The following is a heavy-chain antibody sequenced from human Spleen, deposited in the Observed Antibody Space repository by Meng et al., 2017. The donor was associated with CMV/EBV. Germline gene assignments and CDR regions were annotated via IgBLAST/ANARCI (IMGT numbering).Heavy chain of an antibody. CDR3: ARDVGATIYYYYGMDV. CDR1: YTFTSYA. V-gene: IGHV1-3*01. Sequence: YTFTSYAMHWVRQAPGQRLEWMGWINAGNGNTKYSQKFQGRVTITRDTSASTAYMELSSLRSEDTAVYYCARDVGATIYYYYGMDVWGQGTTVTVSS. CDR2: INAGNGNT. J-gene: IGHJ6*02. D-gene: IGHD1-26*01.